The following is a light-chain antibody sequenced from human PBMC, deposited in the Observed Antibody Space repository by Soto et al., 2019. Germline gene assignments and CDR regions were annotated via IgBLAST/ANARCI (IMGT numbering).Light chain of an antibody. CDR1: SSNIGSNT. CDR3: QSYDSSLTDYV. J-gene: IGLJ1*01. V-gene: IGLV1-44*01. Sequence: QPVLTQPPSTSGTPGQRVTISCSGSSSNIGSNTVSWCQQLPGTAPKPLIYVNDKRPSGVPDRFSGSKSGTSASLAITGLQAEDEADYYCQSYDSSLTDYVFGTGTKVTVL. CDR2: VND.